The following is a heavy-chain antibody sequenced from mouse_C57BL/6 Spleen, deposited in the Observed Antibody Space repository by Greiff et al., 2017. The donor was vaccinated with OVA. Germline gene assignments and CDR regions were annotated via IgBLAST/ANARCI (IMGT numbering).Heavy chain of an antibody. CDR3: ARSELFDY. Sequence: EVKLQESGPVLVKPGASVKMSCKASGYTFTDYYMNWVKQSHGKSLEWIGVINPYNGGTSYNQKFKGKATLTVDKSSSTAYMELNSLTSEDSAVYYCARSELFDYWGQGTTLTVSS. CDR2: INPYNGGT. J-gene: IGHJ2*01. D-gene: IGHD4-1*01. CDR1: GYTFTDYY. V-gene: IGHV1-19*01.